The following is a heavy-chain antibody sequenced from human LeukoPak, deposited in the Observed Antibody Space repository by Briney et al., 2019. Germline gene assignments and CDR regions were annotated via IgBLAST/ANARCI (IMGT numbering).Heavy chain of an antibody. V-gene: IGHV4-34*01. Sequence: SETLSLTCAVYGGSFSGYYWSWIRQPPGKGLEWIGEINHSGSTNYNPSLKSRVTISVETSKNQFSLKLSSVTAADTAVYYCARGLTYYDILTGLVTGYGDLSFDYWGQGTLVTVSS. J-gene: IGHJ4*02. CDR1: GGSFSGYY. CDR2: INHSGST. CDR3: ARGLTYYDILTGLVTGYGDLSFDY. D-gene: IGHD3-9*01.